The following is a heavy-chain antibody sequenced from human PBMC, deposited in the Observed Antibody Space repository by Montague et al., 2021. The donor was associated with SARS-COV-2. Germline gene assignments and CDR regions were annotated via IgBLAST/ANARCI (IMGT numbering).Heavy chain of an antibody. J-gene: IGHJ6*03. V-gene: IGHV4-34*01. CDR3: ARLGEGVVPAPILGIGPFYSYFYMDX. D-gene: IGHD2-2*02. Sequence: SETLSLTCAIYGGSFSGYYWNWIRQPPGKGLEWIGEINHSGSANYNPSLKRRVTISVDTSKNQFSLKLNSVTAADTAVYYCARLGEGVVPAPILGIGPFYSYFYMDXWGKGATVTVSS. CDR1: GGSFSGYY. CDR2: INHSGSA.